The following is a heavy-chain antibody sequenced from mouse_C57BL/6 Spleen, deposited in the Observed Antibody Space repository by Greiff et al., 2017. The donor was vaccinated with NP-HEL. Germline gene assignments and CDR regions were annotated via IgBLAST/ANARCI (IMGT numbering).Heavy chain of an antibody. V-gene: IGHV1-55*01. J-gene: IGHJ2*01. Sequence: QVQLQQPGAELVKPGASVKMSCKASGYTFTSYWITWVKQRPGQGLEWIGDIYPGSGSTNYNEKFKSKATLTVDTSSSTAYMQLSSLTSEDSAVYYCARRGTVVATRYYFDYWGQGTTLTVSS. CDR3: ARRGTVVATRYYFDY. CDR2: IYPGSGST. CDR1: GYTFTSYW. D-gene: IGHD1-1*01.